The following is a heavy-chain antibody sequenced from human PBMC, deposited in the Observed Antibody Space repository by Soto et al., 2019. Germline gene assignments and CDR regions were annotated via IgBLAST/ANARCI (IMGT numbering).Heavy chain of an antibody. D-gene: IGHD4-17*01. J-gene: IGHJ4*02. V-gene: IGHV4-59*01. CDR1: GGSSSSYY. Sequence: SETLSLTCSVSGGSSSSYYWSWIRQPPGKGLEWIGYIYYSGSTNYNPSLKSRVTISVDTSKNQFSLKLSSVTAADTAVYYCARDYGDYVGFDYWGQGTLVTVSS. CDR3: ARDYGDYVGFDY. CDR2: IYYSGST.